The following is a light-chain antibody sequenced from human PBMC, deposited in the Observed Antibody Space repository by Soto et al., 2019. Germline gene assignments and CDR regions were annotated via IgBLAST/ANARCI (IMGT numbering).Light chain of an antibody. CDR1: QTISMY. CDR3: QQSYSTPLT. Sequence: DIQMTQSPSSLSASVGDRVTTTCRASQTISMYLNWYQQKPGKAPKLLIFAASSLQSGVPSRFSGSGSGTDFTLTISSLQPEDFATYYCQQSYSTPLTFGGGTNVEIK. J-gene: IGKJ4*01. V-gene: IGKV1-39*01. CDR2: AAS.